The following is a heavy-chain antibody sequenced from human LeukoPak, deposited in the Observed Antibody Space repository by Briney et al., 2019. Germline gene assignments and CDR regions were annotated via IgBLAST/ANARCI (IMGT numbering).Heavy chain of an antibody. Sequence: PGGSLRLSCAASDFTFRTCPMSWLRQAPGKGLEWVAAISVSDTTYYAGSVKGRFTISRDNSKNTLYLQMNSLRAEDTAVYYCAKDSRWPNDAFDIWGQGPWSPSLQ. D-gene: IGHD6-13*01. CDR1: DFTFRTCP. CDR3: AKDSRWPNDAFDI. V-gene: IGHV3-23*01. J-gene: IGHJ3*02. CDR2: ISVSDTT.